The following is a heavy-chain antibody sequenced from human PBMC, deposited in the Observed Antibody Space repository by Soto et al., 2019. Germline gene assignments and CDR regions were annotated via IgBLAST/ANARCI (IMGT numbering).Heavy chain of an antibody. J-gene: IGHJ4*02. V-gene: IGHV3-23*01. Sequence: PGGSLRLSCAASGFTFSSYAMSWVRQAPGKGLEWVSAISGSGGSTYYADSVKGRFTISRDNSKNTLYLQMNSLRAEDTAVYYCAKDHHHLRINMVRGVIVSYYFDYWGQGTLVTVSS. CDR3: AKDHHHLRINMVRGVIVSYYFDY. CDR2: ISGSGGST. CDR1: GFTFSSYA. D-gene: IGHD3-10*01.